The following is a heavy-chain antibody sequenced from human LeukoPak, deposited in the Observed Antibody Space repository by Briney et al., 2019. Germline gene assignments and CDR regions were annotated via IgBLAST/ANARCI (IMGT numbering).Heavy chain of an antibody. Sequence: GGSLRLSCAASGFTFSSYWMSWVRLAPGKGLEWVANVKQDEAEKNYVDSVKGRFTISRDNAKNSLYLQMSNLRVEDTAVYFCTRATGWYPDYWGQGTLVTVSS. V-gene: IGHV3-7*01. J-gene: IGHJ4*02. D-gene: IGHD6-19*01. CDR1: GFTFSSYW. CDR3: TRATGWYPDY. CDR2: VKQDEAEK.